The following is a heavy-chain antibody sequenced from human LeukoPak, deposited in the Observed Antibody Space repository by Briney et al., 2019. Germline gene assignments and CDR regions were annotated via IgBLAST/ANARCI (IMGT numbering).Heavy chain of an antibody. Sequence: SETLSLTCTVSGGSISSYYWSWIRQPAGKGLEWIGRIYTSGSTNYNPSLKSRVTMSVDTSKNQFSLKLSSVTAADTAVYYCAREDMRDNVVVPAETNYYYYYMDVWGKGTTVTVSS. V-gene: IGHV4-4*07. D-gene: IGHD2-2*01. CDR3: AREDMRDNVVVPAETNYYYYYMDV. J-gene: IGHJ6*03. CDR1: GGSISSYY. CDR2: IYTSGST.